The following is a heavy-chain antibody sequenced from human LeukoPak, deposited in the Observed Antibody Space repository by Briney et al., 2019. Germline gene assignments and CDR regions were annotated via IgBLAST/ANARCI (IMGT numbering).Heavy chain of an antibody. J-gene: IGHJ4*02. CDR2: IYWDDDK. Sequence: QITLKESGPTLVKPTQTLTLTCTFSGFSPSTSGVGVGWIRQPPGKALEWLALIYWDDDKRYSPSLKSRLTVTKDTSKNQVVLTMTNMDPVDTATYYCAHTTSSSSGNYFDYWGQGTLVTVSS. V-gene: IGHV2-5*02. CDR3: AHTTSSSSGNYFDY. CDR1: GFSPSTSGVG. D-gene: IGHD6-6*01.